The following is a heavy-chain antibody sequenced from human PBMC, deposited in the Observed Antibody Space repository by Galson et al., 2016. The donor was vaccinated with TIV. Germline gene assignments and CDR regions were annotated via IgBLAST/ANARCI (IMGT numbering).Heavy chain of an antibody. Sequence: VKVSCKASGYTFHNYDISWVRRATGQEIEWMGWMNPNSGNAGYAQKCQGRATMTSNTSMNTAYLEVRSLRLEDTAVYYCARARLGYCSGGRCLPGYWGQGTLVTVSS. J-gene: IGHJ4*02. CDR1: GYTFHNYD. CDR3: ARARLGYCSGGRCLPGY. D-gene: IGHD2-15*01. CDR2: MNPNSGNA. V-gene: IGHV1-8*01.